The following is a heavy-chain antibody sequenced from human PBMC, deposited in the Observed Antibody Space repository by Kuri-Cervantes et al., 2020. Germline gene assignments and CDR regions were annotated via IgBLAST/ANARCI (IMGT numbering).Heavy chain of an antibody. J-gene: IGHJ4*02. CDR1: GYTFTSYY. CDR3: ASLSGDYVFDY. Sequence: ASVKVSCKASGYTFTSYYMHWVRQAPGQGLEWMGIINPSGGSTSYAQKFQGRVTMTRDTSISTAYMELSRLRSDDTAVYYCASLSGDYVFDYWGQGTLVTVPS. V-gene: IGHV1-46*01. CDR2: INPSGGST. D-gene: IGHD4-17*01.